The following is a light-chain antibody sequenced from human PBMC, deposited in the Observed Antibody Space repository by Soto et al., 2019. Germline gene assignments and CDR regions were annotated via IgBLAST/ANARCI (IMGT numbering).Light chain of an antibody. Sequence: DVVMTQSPLSLPVTLGQPASISCRSSQSVVYVDGNTYLNWFQQRPGQSPRRLIYKVSNRDSGVPDRFSGSGSGTDFTLRISRVEAEDVGLYYCMQGRHWPWTFGQGTKVEIK. CDR2: KVS. J-gene: IGKJ1*01. CDR3: MQGRHWPWT. V-gene: IGKV2-30*01. CDR1: QSVVYVDGNTY.